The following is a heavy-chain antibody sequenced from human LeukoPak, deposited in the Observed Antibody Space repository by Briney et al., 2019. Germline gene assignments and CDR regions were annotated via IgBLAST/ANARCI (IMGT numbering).Heavy chain of an antibody. Sequence: PSETLSLTCTVSGGSISSYYWSWIRQPPGKGLEWIGYIYYSGSTNYNPSLKSRVTISVDTSKNQFSLKLSSVTAADTAVYYCARSVVPASRWAFDPRGRGTLVTVSS. CDR1: GGSISSYY. CDR2: IYYSGST. J-gene: IGHJ5*02. D-gene: IGHD2-2*01. V-gene: IGHV4-59*01. CDR3: ARSVVPASRWAFDP.